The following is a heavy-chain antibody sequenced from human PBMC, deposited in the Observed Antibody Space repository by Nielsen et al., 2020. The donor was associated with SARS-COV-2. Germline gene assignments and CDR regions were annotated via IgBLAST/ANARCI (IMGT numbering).Heavy chain of an antibody. D-gene: IGHD3-10*01. CDR1: GFTFTSSA. V-gene: IGHV1-58*01. CDR2: IVVGSGNT. Sequence: SVKVSCKASGFTFTSSAVQWVRQARGQRLEWIGWIVVGSGNTNYAQKFQGRVTITRDTSASTAYMELSSLRSEDTAVYYCARGAVRGLDYWGQGTLVTVSS. CDR3: ARGAVRGLDY. J-gene: IGHJ4*02.